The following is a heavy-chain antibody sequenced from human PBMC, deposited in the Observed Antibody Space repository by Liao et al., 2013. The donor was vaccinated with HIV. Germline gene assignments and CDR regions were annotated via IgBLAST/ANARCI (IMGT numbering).Heavy chain of an antibody. V-gene: IGHV4-4*07. CDR3: ARGRSGWYLVTFDY. CDR1: GGSISSYY. D-gene: IGHD6-19*01. Sequence: QVQLQESGPGLVKPSETLSLTCTVSGGSISSYYWSWIRQPAGKGLEWIGRIYSSGTTNYNPSLKSRVTMSVDTSKNQFSLKLSSVTAADTAVYYCARGRSGWYLVTFDYWGQGTLVTVSS. CDR2: IYSSGTT. J-gene: IGHJ4*02.